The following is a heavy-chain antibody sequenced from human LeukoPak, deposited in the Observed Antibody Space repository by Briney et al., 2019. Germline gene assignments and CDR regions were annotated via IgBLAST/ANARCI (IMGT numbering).Heavy chain of an antibody. V-gene: IGHV4-34*01. CDR1: GGSFSGYY. J-gene: IGHJ6*02. Sequence: PSETLSLTCAVYGGSFSGYYWSWIRQRPRQGLEWIWEVNHSGSTSYNTSLKSRVTISVDTSKNQFSLKLSSVTAADPAVYYCARGYNLKAGGSGLYGMDVWGQGTTVTASS. D-gene: IGHD1-1*01. CDR3: ARGYNLKAGGSGLYGMDV. CDR2: VNHSGST.